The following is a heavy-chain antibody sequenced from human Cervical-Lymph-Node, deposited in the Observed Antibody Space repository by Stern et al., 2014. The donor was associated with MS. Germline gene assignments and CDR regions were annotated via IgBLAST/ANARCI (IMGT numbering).Heavy chain of an antibody. CDR2: LGGDTHT. V-gene: IGHV3-23*04. J-gene: IGHJ2*01. D-gene: IGHD2-15*01. Sequence: EMQLVESGGGLVRPGGSLRLSCAVSGFTISNNAMIWVRQAPGKGLEWVAGLGGDTHTHYADSVKGRFTISRDNSKNTLYLQMSSLRVEDTAVYYCAKDVLQWCADVWGRGTLVTVSS. CDR1: GFTISNNA. CDR3: AKDVLQWCADV.